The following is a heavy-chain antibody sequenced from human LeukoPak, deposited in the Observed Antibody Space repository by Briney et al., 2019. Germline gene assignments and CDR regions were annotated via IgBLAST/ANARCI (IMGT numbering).Heavy chain of an antibody. CDR3: ARDVERDNGDHYYYYYMDV. J-gene: IGHJ6*03. D-gene: IGHD1-14*01. Sequence: GGSLRLSCAASGFTFSSYSMNWVRQAPGKGLEWVSSISSSSSYIYYADSVKGRFTISRDNAKNPLYLQMNSLRAEDTAVYYCARDVERDNGDHYYYYYMDVWGKGTTVTVSS. CDR2: ISSSSSYI. V-gene: IGHV3-21*01. CDR1: GFTFSSYS.